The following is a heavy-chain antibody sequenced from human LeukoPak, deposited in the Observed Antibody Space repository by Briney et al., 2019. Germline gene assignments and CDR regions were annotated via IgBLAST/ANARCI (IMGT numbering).Heavy chain of an antibody. CDR1: GGSISSYY. V-gene: IGHV4-59*01. D-gene: IGHD6-19*01. CDR2: IYYSGST. J-gene: IGHJ4*02. Sequence: SETLSLTCTVSGGSISSYYWSWIRQPPGKGLEWIGYIYYSGSTNYNPSLKSRVTISVDTSKNQFSLKLSSVTAADTAVYYCARVYSSGWPFDYWGQGTLVTVSS. CDR3: ARVYSSGWPFDY.